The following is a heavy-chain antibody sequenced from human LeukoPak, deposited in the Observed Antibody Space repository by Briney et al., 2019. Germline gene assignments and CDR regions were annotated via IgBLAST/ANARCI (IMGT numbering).Heavy chain of an antibody. CDR1: GYTFTGYY. D-gene: IGHD3-10*01. CDR2: INPNSGGT. J-gene: IGHJ4*02. CDR3: ARDLPRDLWFGELWEFDY. Sequence: ASVKDSCKASGYTFTGYYMHWVRQAPGQGLEWMGWINPNSGGTNYAQKFQGRVTMTRDTSISTAYMELSRLRSDDTAVYYCARDLPRDLWFGELWEFDYWGQGTLVTVSS. V-gene: IGHV1-2*02.